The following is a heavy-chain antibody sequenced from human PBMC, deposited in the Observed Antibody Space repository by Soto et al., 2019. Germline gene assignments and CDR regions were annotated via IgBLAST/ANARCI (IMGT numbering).Heavy chain of an antibody. CDR1: GFTFSSYS. Sequence: EVQLVESGGGLVKPGGSLRLSCAASGFTFSSYSMNWVRQAPGKGLEWVSSISSSSGYIYYADSVKGRFTISRDNAKNSLYLQMNSLRAEDTAVYYCARETTHNWFDPWGQGTLVTVSS. CDR2: ISSSSGYI. J-gene: IGHJ5*02. D-gene: IGHD4-4*01. CDR3: ARETTHNWFDP. V-gene: IGHV3-21*01.